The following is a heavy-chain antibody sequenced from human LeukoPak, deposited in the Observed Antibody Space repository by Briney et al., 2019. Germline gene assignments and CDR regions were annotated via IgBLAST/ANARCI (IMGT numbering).Heavy chain of an antibody. CDR1: LGSLSSSSAY. D-gene: IGHD5-18*01. CDR2: IYYSKNT. CDR3: VSPRGFSYGYFDY. V-gene: IGHV4-39*01. J-gene: IGHJ4*02. Sequence: SETLSLTCTVSLGSLSSSSAYWGWIRQPPGEGLEGIGSIYYSKNTYYNPSLKSRVTISADTSKTQFSLTLGSVSATDTAVYYCVSPRGFSYGYFDYWGQGTLVTVSS.